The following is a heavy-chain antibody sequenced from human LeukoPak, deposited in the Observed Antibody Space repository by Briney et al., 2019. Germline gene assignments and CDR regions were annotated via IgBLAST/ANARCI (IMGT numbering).Heavy chain of an antibody. V-gene: IGHV3-11*01. CDR2: ISTSAGTI. Sequence: KTGESLRLSCAASGFTFSDYYMTWIRQAPGKGLEWISYISTSAGTIYYADSVKGRFTISRDNPKNSLYLQMNSLRAEDTAVYYCARDAIDSSGFDFDYWGQGTLVTVSS. CDR1: GFTFSDYY. D-gene: IGHD3-22*01. CDR3: ARDAIDSSGFDFDY. J-gene: IGHJ4*02.